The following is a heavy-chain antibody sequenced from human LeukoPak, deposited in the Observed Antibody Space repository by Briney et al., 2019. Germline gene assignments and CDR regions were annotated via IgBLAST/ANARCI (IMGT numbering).Heavy chain of an antibody. CDR3: ARTYYDSSGRPDYFDY. CDR2: IYYSGST. CDR1: GGSISSSSYY. J-gene: IGHJ4*02. D-gene: IGHD3-22*01. V-gene: IGHV4-39*07. Sequence: PSETLSLTCTVSGGSISSSSYYWGWIRQPPGKGLEWIGSIYYSGSTNYNPSLKSRVTMSVDTSKNQFSLKLSSVTAADTAVYYCARTYYDSSGRPDYFDYWGQGTLVTVSS.